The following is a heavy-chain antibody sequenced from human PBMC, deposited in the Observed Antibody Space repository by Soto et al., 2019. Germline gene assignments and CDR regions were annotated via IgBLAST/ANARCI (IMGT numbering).Heavy chain of an antibody. D-gene: IGHD1-1*01. CDR1: GGTFSSYA. CDR2: IIPIFGTA. V-gene: IGHV1-69*13. J-gene: IGHJ4*02. CDR3: ARDLAATGTPGY. Sequence: GASVKVSCKASGGTFSSYAISWVRQAPGQGLEWMRGIIPIFGTANYAQKFQGRVTITADESTSTAYMELSSLRSEDTAVYYCARDLAATGTPGYWGQGTLVTVSS.